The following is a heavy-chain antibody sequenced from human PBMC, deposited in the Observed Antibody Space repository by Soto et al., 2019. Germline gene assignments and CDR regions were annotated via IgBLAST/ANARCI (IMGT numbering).Heavy chain of an antibody. Sequence: PSETLSLTCGVSGDSISNSRFYWAWIRQPPGEGMEWIGSIYHTGNAYYNPSLKSRVTISVDTSKKQFSLKVASVTAADTALYYCARDYFDSSDYTTNWFDPWGQGTLVTVS. V-gene: IGHV4-39*01. CDR3: ARDYFDSSDYTTNWFDP. CDR1: GDSISNSRFY. J-gene: IGHJ5*02. D-gene: IGHD3-22*01. CDR2: IYHTGNA.